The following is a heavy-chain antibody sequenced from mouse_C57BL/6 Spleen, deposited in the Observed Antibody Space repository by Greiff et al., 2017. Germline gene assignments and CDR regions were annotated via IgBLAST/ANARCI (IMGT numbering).Heavy chain of an antibody. CDR3: TRGVTGTLGY. CDR1: GYTFTDYE. CDR2: IGPETGGT. D-gene: IGHD4-1*01. J-gene: IGHJ2*01. Sequence: VQLQESGAELVRPGASVTLSCTASGYTFTDYEMHWVKQTPVHGLEWIGAIGPETGGTAYNQKFKGKAILTADKSSSTAYMELRSLTSEDSAVYYCTRGVTGTLGYWGQGTTRTVSS. V-gene: IGHV1-15*01.